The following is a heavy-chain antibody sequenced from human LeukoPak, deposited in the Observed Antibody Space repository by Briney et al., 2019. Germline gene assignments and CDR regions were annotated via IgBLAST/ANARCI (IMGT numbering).Heavy chain of an antibody. CDR3: ATYDSSGYDDAFDI. J-gene: IGHJ3*02. CDR2: ISTYNGNT. CDR1: GYTFTSYG. Sequence: ASLKVSCKASGYTFTSYGISWVRQAPGQGLEWMGWISTYNGNTNYAQRLQGRVTMTTDTPTSTAYVELRSLRSDDTAVYYCATYDSSGYDDAFDIWGQGTMVTVSS. V-gene: IGHV1-18*01. D-gene: IGHD3-22*01.